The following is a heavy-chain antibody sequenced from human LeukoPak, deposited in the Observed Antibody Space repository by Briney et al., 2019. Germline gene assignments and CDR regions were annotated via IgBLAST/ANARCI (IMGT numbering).Heavy chain of an antibody. J-gene: IGHJ3*02. V-gene: IGHV1-2*02. CDR3: ARGYCSSTSCYDDAFDI. CDR2: INPNSGGT. CDR1: GYTFTGYY. Sequence: GASVKVSFQASGYTFTGYYMHWVRQATGQGLECMGWINPNSGGTNYAQKFQGRVTMTRDKSISTAYMELSRLRSDDTAVYYCARGYCSSTSCYDDAFDIWGQGTMVTVSS. D-gene: IGHD2-2*01.